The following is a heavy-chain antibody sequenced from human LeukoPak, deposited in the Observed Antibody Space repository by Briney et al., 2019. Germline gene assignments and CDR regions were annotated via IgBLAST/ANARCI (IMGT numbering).Heavy chain of an antibody. CDR2: IYHSGST. D-gene: IGHD1-26*01. CDR1: GGSISSGGYY. V-gene: IGHV4-30-2*01. J-gene: IGHJ3*02. Sequence: SQTLSLTCTVSGGSISSGGYYWSWIRQPPGKGLEWIGYIYHSGSTYYNPSLKSRVTISVDRSKNQFSLKLSSVTAADTAVYYCAREFSNKGRFSGEKAFDIWGQGTMVTVSS. CDR3: AREFSNKGRFSGEKAFDI.